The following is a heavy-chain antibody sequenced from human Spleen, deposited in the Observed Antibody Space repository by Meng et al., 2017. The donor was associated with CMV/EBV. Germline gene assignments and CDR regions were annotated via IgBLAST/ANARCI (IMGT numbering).Heavy chain of an antibody. CDR2: NYYSGST. Sequence: SETLSLTFSVSVASISSHYYSWIRQPPGKGLEWIGYNYYSGSTDYNPSLKSRVTISVDTSKIQFSLKLSSATAADTAVYYCVRGRGLLFLAPRGGMEVWGQGTTVTVSS. D-gene: IGHD3-3*01. J-gene: IGHJ6*02. V-gene: IGHV4-59*11. CDR3: VRGRGLLFLAPRGGMEV. CDR1: VASISSHY.